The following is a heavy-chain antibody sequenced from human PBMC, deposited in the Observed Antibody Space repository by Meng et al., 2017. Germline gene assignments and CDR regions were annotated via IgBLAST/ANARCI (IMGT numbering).Heavy chain of an antibody. J-gene: IGHJ5*02. CDR1: GYTFTSYA. Sequence: LWQSGAELKKTWAYMKVSCKASGYTFTSYAMQWVRQAPGQRLEWMRWINAGNGNTKYSQKFQGRVTITRDTSAITAYMELSSLRSEDTAVYYCARDKLKTFDPWGQGTLVTVSS. CDR3: ARDKLKTFDP. CDR2: INAGNGNT. V-gene: IGHV1-3*01.